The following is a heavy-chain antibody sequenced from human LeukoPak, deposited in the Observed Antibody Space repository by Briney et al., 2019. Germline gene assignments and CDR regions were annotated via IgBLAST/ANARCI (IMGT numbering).Heavy chain of an antibody. CDR2: INPNSGGT. J-gene: IGHJ3*02. CDR3: ARVGWPLEYAFDI. V-gene: IGHV1-2*06. D-gene: IGHD1-26*01. CDR1: GYTFTGYY. Sequence: ASVKVSCKASGYTFTGYYMHWVRQAPGQGLEWMGRINPNSGGTNYAQKFQGRVTMTRDTSISTAYMELSRLRSDDTAVYYCARVGWPLEYAFDIWGQGTMVIVSS.